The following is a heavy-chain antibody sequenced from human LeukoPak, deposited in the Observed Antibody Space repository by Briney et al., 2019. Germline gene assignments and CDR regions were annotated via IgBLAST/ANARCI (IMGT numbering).Heavy chain of an antibody. D-gene: IGHD1-26*01. CDR2: IYSGGST. V-gene: IGHV3-53*01. Sequence: GGSLRLPCAASGFTVSSNYMSWVRQAPGKGLEWVSVIYSGGSTYYADSVKGRFTISRDNSKNTLYLQMNSLRAEDTAVYYCARGGPRVPNAFDIWGQGTMVTVSS. CDR1: GFTVSSNY. J-gene: IGHJ3*02. CDR3: ARGGPRVPNAFDI.